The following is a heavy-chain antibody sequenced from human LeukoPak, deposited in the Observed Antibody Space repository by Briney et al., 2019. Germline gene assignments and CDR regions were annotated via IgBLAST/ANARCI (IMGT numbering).Heavy chain of an antibody. CDR2: INHSGST. CDR1: GASFSGYY. CDR3: ARGRWLRLAYYYGMDV. J-gene: IGHJ6*04. D-gene: IGHD5-12*01. Sequence: SSETLSLTCAVYGASFSGYYWSWIRQPPGKGLEWIGEINHSGSTNYNPSLKSRVTISVDTSKNQFSLKLSSVTAADTAVYYCARGRWLRLAYYYGMDVWGKGTTVTVSS. V-gene: IGHV4-34*01.